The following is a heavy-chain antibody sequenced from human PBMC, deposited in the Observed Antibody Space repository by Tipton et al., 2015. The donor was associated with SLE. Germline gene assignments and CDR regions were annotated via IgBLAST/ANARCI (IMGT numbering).Heavy chain of an antibody. CDR1: GGSISTYY. J-gene: IGHJ6*02. V-gene: IGHV4-59*01. D-gene: IGHD6-13*01. CDR2: IYYSGIS. CDR3: ARDGGQRVISGTYDFYYYGLDV. Sequence: TLSLTCTISGGSISTYYWSWVRPPPGKGLEWIGYIYYSGISNYNPPLKSRVTISVDMSKNQFSLKLISVTAADTAVYYCARDGGQRVISGTYDFYYYGLDVWGQGTTVTVSS.